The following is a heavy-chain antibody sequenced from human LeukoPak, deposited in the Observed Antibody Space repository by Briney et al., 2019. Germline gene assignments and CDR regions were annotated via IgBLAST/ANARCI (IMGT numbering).Heavy chain of an antibody. CDR3: ARVLRYCSGGNCYSGGLRYMDV. CDR2: IKQDGSER. CDR1: GFTFSSYW. J-gene: IGHJ6*03. Sequence: GGSLRLSCAASGFTFSSYWMSWVRQAPGKGLEWVANIKQDGSERYYVDSVKGRFTISRDNAKNSLFLQMNSLRAEDTAVYYCARVLRYCSGGNCYSGGLRYMDVWGKGTTVTISS. V-gene: IGHV3-7*03. D-gene: IGHD2-15*01.